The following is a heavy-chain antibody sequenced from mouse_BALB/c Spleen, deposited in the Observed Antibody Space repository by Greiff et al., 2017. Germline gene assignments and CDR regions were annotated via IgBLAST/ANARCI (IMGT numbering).Heavy chain of an antibody. V-gene: IGHV5-17*02. CDR3: ARSSY. CDR1: GFTFSSFG. J-gene: IGHJ3*01. Sequence: DVHLVESGGGLVQPGGSRKLSCAASGFTFSSFGMHWVRQAPEKGLEWVAYISSGSSTIYYADTVKGRFTISRDNPKNTLFLQMTSLRSEDTAMYYCARSSYWGQGTLVTVSA. CDR2: ISSGSSTI.